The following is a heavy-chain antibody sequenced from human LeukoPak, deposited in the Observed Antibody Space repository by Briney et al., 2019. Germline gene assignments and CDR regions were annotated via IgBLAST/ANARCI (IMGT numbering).Heavy chain of an antibody. CDR1: GLTFSSYA. CDR2: ISYDGSNK. CDR3: ARVGTIFGVVIGFDY. D-gene: IGHD3-3*01. Sequence: GRSLRLSCAASGLTFSSYAMHWVRQAPGKGLEWVAVISYDGSNKYYADSVKGRFTISRDNSKNTLYLQMNSLRAEDTAVYYCARVGTIFGVVIGFDYWGQGTLVTVSS. V-gene: IGHV3-30-3*01. J-gene: IGHJ4*02.